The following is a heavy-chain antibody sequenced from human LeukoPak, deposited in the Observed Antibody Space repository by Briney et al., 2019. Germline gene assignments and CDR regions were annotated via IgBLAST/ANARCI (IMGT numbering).Heavy chain of an antibody. CDR1: GFTFGGHA. CDR3: TRGPIQLWVHNGIDV. D-gene: IGHD1-1*01. Sequence: GGSLRLSCTTSGFTFGGHAMGWVRQAPGKGLEWVGFIRSKAYRGTTEYAAAVKGRFTISRDDLNSIAYLQMSSLKIEDTAIYYCTRGPIQLWVHNGIDVWGQGTTVTVSS. V-gene: IGHV3-49*04. J-gene: IGHJ6*02. CDR2: IRSKAYRGTT.